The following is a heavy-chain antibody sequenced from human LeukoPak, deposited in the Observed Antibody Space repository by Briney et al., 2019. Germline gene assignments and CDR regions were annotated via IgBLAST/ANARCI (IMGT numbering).Heavy chain of an antibody. D-gene: IGHD1-14*01. CDR2: LYSDGNT. CDR3: ARGVEPLAANTLAY. Sequence: GGSLRLSCAASGVTVITNDMTWVRQAPGKGLEWVAVLYSDGNTKYADSVQGRFTISRDNSKNTLYLEMNSLSPDDTAVYYCARGVEPLAANTLAYWGQGTLVTVSS. J-gene: IGHJ4*02. CDR1: GVTVITND. V-gene: IGHV3-53*01.